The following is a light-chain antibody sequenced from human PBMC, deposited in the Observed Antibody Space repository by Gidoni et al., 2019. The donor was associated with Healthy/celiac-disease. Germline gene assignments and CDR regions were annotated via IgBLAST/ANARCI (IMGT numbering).Light chain of an antibody. CDR1: SSNIGSNY. J-gene: IGLJ3*02. CDR3: AAWDDSLSGRV. Sequence: QSVLTQPPSASGTPGQRVTISCSGSSSNIGSNYVYWYQQLPGTAPKLLIYSNNQRPSGVPDRFSCSKSGTSASLAISGLRSEDEADYYWAAWDDSLSGRVFGGGTKLTVL. V-gene: IGLV1-47*02. CDR2: SNN.